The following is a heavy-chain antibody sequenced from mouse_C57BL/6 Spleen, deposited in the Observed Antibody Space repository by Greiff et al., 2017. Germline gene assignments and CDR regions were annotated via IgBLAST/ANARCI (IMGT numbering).Heavy chain of an antibody. Sequence: QVQLQQPGAELVKPGASVKLSCKASGYTFTSYWMHWVKQRPGQGLEWIGMIHPNSGSTNYNEKFKSKATLTVDKSSSTAYMQLSSLTSEDSAVYYCARSYGLYARDYWGQGTSVTVSS. V-gene: IGHV1-64*01. D-gene: IGHD1-1*02. CDR3: ARSYGLYARDY. CDR1: GYTFTSYW. CDR2: IHPNSGST. J-gene: IGHJ4*01.